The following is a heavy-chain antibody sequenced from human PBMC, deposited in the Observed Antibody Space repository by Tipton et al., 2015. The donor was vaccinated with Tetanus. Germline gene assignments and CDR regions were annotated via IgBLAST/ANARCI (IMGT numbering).Heavy chain of an antibody. D-gene: IGHD5-24*01. CDR3: ARDRGFTTYNYFDP. Sequence: LRLSCTVSGDSISSNYWSRIRQPAGKGPEWIGRIYINGRNNYNPSLKGRVTMSIDTSKNQFSLNLRSVTAADTAVYYCARDRGFTTYNYFDPWGQGTLVTVPS. J-gene: IGHJ5*02. V-gene: IGHV4-4*07. CDR1: GDSISSNY. CDR2: IYINGRN.